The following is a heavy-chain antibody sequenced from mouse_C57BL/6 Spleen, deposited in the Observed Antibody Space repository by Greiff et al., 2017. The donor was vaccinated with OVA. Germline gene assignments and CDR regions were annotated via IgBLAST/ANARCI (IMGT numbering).Heavy chain of an antibody. V-gene: IGHV2-6-1*01. CDR3: ARHLYDYDGDYAMDY. J-gene: IGHJ4*01. Sequence: QVQLKQSGPGLVAPSQSLSITCTVSGFSLTSYGVHWVRQPPGKGLEWLVVIWSDGSTTYNSALKSRLSISKDNSKSQVFLKMNSLQTDDTAMYYCARHLYDYDGDYAMDYWGQGTSVTVSS. CDR2: IWSDGST. CDR1: GFSLTSYG. D-gene: IGHD2-4*01.